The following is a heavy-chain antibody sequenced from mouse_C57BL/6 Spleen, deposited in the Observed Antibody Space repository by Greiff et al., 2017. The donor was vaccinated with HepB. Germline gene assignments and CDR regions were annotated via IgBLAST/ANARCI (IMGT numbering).Heavy chain of an antibody. Sequence: EVQLQESGPELVKPGASVKISCKASGYSFTDYNMNWVKQSNGKSLEWIGVINPNYGTTSYNQKFKGKATLTVDQSSSTAYMQLNSLTSEDSAVYYCARFYYGTSLGYFDVWGTGTTVTVSS. J-gene: IGHJ1*03. CDR1: GYSFTDYN. V-gene: IGHV1-39*01. CDR3: ARFYYGTSLGYFDV. D-gene: IGHD1-1*01. CDR2: INPNYGTT.